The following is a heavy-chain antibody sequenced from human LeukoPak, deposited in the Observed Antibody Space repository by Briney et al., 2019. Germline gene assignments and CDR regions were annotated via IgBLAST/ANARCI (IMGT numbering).Heavy chain of an antibody. Sequence: GSLRLSCAASGFTFSSYAMSWIRQPPGKGLEWIGEINHSGSTNYNPSLKSRVTISVDTSKNQFSLKLSSVTAADTAVYYCAREPLVVVTASHYYYYGMDVWGQGTTVTVSS. D-gene: IGHD2-21*02. V-gene: IGHV4-34*01. CDR1: GFTFSSYA. CDR3: AREPLVVVTASHYYYYGMDV. CDR2: INHSGST. J-gene: IGHJ6*02.